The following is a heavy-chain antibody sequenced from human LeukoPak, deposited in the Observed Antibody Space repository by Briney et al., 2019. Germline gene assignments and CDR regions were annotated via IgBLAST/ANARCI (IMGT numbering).Heavy chain of an antibody. CDR2: IYPGDSAT. D-gene: IGHD6-6*01. CDR3: ARHRQPLVRTRDYYYYYMDV. Sequence: GESLKISCKGSGYSFTSYWIGWVRQMPGKGLEWMGIIYPGDSATRYSPSFQGQVTISADKSISTADLQWSSLKASDTAMYYCARHRQPLVRTRDYYYYYMDVWGKGTTVTVSS. CDR1: GYSFTSYW. V-gene: IGHV5-51*01. J-gene: IGHJ6*03.